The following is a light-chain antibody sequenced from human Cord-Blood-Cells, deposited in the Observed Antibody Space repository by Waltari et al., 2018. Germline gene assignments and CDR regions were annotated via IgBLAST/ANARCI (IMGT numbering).Light chain of an antibody. V-gene: IGKV3-20*01. CDR3: QRYGSSNT. CDR1: QSVSSYY. CDR2: GAS. J-gene: IGKJ5*01. Sequence: ELVFTQSPGTLSLSPGERATLSCRASQSVSSYYLAWYQQKPGQATRLLFSGASSRATVIPERFSSGGSGAFFTLTISMLAAEDFTVYCYQRYGSSNTFGQGTRLEIK.